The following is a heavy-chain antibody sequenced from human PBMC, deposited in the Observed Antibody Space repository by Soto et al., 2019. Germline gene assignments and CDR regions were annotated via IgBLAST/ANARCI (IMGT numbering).Heavy chain of an antibody. CDR3: TTVNPYIPDSRDHCY. CDR1: GFTFSNAW. CDR2: IKKRADGGTA. Sequence: EVQLVESGGGLVQPGGSLRLSCAASGFTFSNAWMNWVRQAPGKGLEWIGRIKKRADGGTADHATPVKGRFTISRDDSKNTLYLQMNSLKTEDTAVYYCTTVNPYIPDSRDHCYWGQGTLVTVSS. D-gene: IGHD3-22*01. V-gene: IGHV3-15*01. J-gene: IGHJ4*02.